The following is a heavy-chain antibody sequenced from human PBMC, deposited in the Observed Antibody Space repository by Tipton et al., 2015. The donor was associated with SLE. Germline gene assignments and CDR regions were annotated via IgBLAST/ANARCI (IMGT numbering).Heavy chain of an antibody. CDR3: ARGGYDRLPGQH. CDR1: GFTFGTYW. D-gene: IGHD3-22*01. CDR2: INEDGSEI. Sequence: GSLRLSCVASGFTFGTYWMTWVRQAPGKGLEWVANINEDGSEIYYVDSVKGRFTISRDNAKNSLYLQMKSLGVDDTAVYSCARGGYDRLPGQHWGQGTLVTVSS. V-gene: IGHV3-7*04. J-gene: IGHJ1*01.